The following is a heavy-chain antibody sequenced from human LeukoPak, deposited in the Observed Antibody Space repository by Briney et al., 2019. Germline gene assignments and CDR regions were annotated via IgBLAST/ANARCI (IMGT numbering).Heavy chain of an antibody. Sequence: GRSLRLSCAASGFTFDDYDMHWVRQAPGKGLEWVSGITWNSHSIAYADSVKGRFTISRDNAKNSLYLQMNSLRAEDTALYYCAKDISVGIVAEPVAMVSPLDVWSQGTMVTVSS. CDR2: ITWNSHSI. J-gene: IGHJ3*01. CDR3: AKDISVGIVAEPVAMVSPLDV. V-gene: IGHV3-9*01. CDR1: GFTFDDYD. D-gene: IGHD2-2*01.